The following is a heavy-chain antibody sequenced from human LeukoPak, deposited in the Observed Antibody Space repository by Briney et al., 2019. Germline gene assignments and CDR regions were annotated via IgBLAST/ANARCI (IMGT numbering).Heavy chain of an antibody. Sequence: PGGSLRLSCAASGFTFSHAWMSWVRQAPGKGLEWVSAISGSGGSTYYADSVKGRFTISRDNSKNTLYLQMNSLRAEDTAVYYCAKDIVQLERGGAFDIWGQGTMVTVSS. CDR2: ISGSGGST. D-gene: IGHD1-1*01. CDR3: AKDIVQLERGGAFDI. V-gene: IGHV3-23*01. J-gene: IGHJ3*02. CDR1: GFTFSHAW.